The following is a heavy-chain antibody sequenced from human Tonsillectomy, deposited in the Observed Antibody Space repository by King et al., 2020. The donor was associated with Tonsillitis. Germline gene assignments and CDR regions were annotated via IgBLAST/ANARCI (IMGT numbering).Heavy chain of an antibody. D-gene: IGHD3-3*01. CDR3: ARGSITVFGVVTRTPYYFDY. Sequence: QLVQSGAEVKKPGSSVKFSCKASGDTFSSYAFSWVRQAPGQGLEWMGGVIPFFLTANYAQKFRGRVTITADASTSTAYMGRSSLISEDTAVYYCARGSITVFGVVTRTPYYFDYWGQGTLVTVSS. CDR2: VIPFFLTA. J-gene: IGHJ4*02. CDR1: GDTFSSYA. V-gene: IGHV1-69*13.